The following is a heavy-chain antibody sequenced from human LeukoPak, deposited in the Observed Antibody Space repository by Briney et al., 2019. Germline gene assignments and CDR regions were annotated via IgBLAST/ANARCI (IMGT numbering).Heavy chain of an antibody. Sequence: PGGSLRLSCAASGFTFSSYWMSWVRQAPGKGLEWVANIKKDGSEKYYVDSVKGRFTISRDNAKTSLYLQMNSRRAEDTAVYYCARDLSGVTGYTYGRGIDYWGQGTLVTVSS. J-gene: IGHJ4*02. CDR1: GFTFSSYW. V-gene: IGHV3-7*01. CDR3: ARDLSGVTGYTYGRGIDY. CDR2: IKKDGSEK. D-gene: IGHD5-18*01.